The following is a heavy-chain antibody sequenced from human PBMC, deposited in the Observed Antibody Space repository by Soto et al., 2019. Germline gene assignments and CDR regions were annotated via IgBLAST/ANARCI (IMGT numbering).Heavy chain of an antibody. CDR2: IYHSGST. V-gene: IGHV4-4*02. CDR1: SGSISSSNW. J-gene: IGHJ6*03. Sequence: SETLSLTCAVSSGSISSSNWWSWVRQPPGKGLEWIGEIYHSGSTNYNPSLKSRVTISVDKSKNQFSLKLSSVTAADTAVYYCARLEDSGYAGYYYMDVWGKGTTVTVSS. CDR3: ARLEDSGYAGYYYMDV. D-gene: IGHD5-12*01.